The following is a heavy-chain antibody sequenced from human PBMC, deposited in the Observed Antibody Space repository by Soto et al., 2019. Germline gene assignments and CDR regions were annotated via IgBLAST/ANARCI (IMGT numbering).Heavy chain of an antibody. D-gene: IGHD6-19*01. CDR1: GFTFSSYW. V-gene: IGHV3-74*01. CDR3: ARVLKSSGWDNDVFDI. J-gene: IGHJ3*02. CDR2: IDTYGSAT. Sequence: GGSLRLSCAASGFTFSSYWMHWVRPAPGKGLVWVSRIDTYGSATRYADSVKGRFTISSDNAKNTLYLQMNTLRAEDTAVYYCARVLKSSGWDNDVFDIWGQGTMVTVSS.